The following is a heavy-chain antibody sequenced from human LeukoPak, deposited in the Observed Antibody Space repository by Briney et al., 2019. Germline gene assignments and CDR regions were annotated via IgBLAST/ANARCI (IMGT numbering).Heavy chain of an antibody. V-gene: IGHV3-23*01. CDR3: AKDKYPKDFDWLLPPGFFDY. CDR2: ISGSGGST. CDR1: GFTFSSYG. Sequence: GRSLRLSCAASGFTFSSYGMHWVRQAPGKGLEWVSAISGSGGSTYYADSVKGRFTISRDNSKNTLYLQMNSPRAEDTAVYYCAKDKYPKDFDWLLPPGFFDYWGQGTLVTVSS. D-gene: IGHD3-9*01. J-gene: IGHJ4*02.